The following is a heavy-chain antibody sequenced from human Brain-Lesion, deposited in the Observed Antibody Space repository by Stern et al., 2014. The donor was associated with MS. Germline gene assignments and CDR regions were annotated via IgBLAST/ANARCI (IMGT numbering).Heavy chain of an antibody. D-gene: IGHD5-18*01. CDR1: GGSISSGSDH. V-gene: IGHV4-61*02. Sequence: QVQLQESGPGLVKPSQTLSLTCTVSGGSISSGSDHWSWIRQPVGKGLEWIGRIHPSGSAFYTPSLKSRFTISTDTSMNQFSLELNSATAADTAIYYCASGYRIFDYWGQGILVTVSS. CDR3: ASGYRIFDY. J-gene: IGHJ4*02. CDR2: IHPSGSA.